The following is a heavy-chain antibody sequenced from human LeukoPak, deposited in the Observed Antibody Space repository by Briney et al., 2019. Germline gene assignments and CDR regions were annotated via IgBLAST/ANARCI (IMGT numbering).Heavy chain of an antibody. V-gene: IGHV3-30*18. Sequence: GGSLRLSCAASGFTFSSYGMHWVRQAPGKGLEWVAVISYDGSNKYYADSVKGRFTISRDDSKNTLYLQMNSLRAEDTAVYYCANIYDSSGYDRWGQGTLVTVSS. D-gene: IGHD3-22*01. CDR1: GFTFSSYG. CDR2: ISYDGSNK. J-gene: IGHJ5*02. CDR3: ANIYDSSGYDR.